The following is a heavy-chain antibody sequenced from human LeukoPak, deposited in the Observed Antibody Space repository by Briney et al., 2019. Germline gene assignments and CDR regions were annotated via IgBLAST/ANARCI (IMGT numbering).Heavy chain of an antibody. V-gene: IGHV4-34*01. CDR3: ARVYTGSSWDYYYYMDV. CDR1: GGSFSGYS. CDR2: INHSGST. J-gene: IGHJ6*03. D-gene: IGHD6-13*01. Sequence: SETLSLTCAVYGGSFSGYSWSWIRQPPGKGQEWTGEINHSGSTNYNPSLKSRVTISVDTSKNQFSLKLRSLTAADTAVYYCARVYTGSSWDYYYYMDVWGKGTTVTVSS.